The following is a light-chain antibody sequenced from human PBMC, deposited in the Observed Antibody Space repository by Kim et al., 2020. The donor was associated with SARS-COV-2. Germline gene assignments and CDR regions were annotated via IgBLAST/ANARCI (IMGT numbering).Light chain of an antibody. CDR1: QSVGSY. V-gene: IGKV3-11*02. J-gene: IGKJ5*01. CDR3: QQRSDWPIT. CDR2: EAS. Sequence: EIVLTQSPATLSLSPGDRVTLSCRASQSVGSYLAWYQRKPGQVPRLLIYEASNRATGIPARFSASGSGRDFTLTISSLEPEDFAVYFCQQRSDWPITFGQGTRLEIK.